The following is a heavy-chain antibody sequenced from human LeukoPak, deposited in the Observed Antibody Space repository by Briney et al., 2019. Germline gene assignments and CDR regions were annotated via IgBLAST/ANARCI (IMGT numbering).Heavy chain of an antibody. CDR3: ARGPPCSSTSCYVTGAFDF. V-gene: IGHV3-21*01. J-gene: IGHJ3*01. D-gene: IGHD2-2*01. CDR1: GCCFSIYS. CDR2: VSSSSTSI. Sequence: PGGPLRLSCAASGCCFSIYSMNWVRQPPGKGLEWVSSVSSSSTSIYYADSLKRRFTISRDNAKNSLLLQVNSLRDEDTAVYYCARGPPCSSTSCYVTGAFDFWGQGTMVTVSS.